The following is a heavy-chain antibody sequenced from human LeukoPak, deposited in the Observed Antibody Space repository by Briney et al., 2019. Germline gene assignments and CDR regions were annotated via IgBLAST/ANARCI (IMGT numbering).Heavy chain of an antibody. CDR3: AKARGATYGTYYFDY. CDR1: GFTFSSYG. D-gene: IGHD4/OR15-4a*01. V-gene: IGHV3-23*01. CDR2: ISGSGGDT. Sequence: GRSLRLSCAASGFTFSSYGMNWVRQAPGKGLEWVSISGSGGDTYYADSVKGRFTISRDNSKNTLYLQMNSLRAEDTAVYYCAKARGATYGTYYFDYWGQGTLVTVSS. J-gene: IGHJ4*02.